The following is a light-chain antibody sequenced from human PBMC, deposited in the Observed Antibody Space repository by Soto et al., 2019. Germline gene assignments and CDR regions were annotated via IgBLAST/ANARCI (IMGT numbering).Light chain of an antibody. CDR1: QNINIW. CDR3: HQYNSYSRS. CDR2: DAS. Sequence: IQMTQSPSTLSASVGDRVTITCRASQNINIWLAWYQQKPGEAPKLLIYDASSLQSGVPSRFRGTTSGTEFTLTISSLQPDDFATYYCHQYNSYSRSFGGGTKVDIK. V-gene: IGKV1-5*01. J-gene: IGKJ4*01.